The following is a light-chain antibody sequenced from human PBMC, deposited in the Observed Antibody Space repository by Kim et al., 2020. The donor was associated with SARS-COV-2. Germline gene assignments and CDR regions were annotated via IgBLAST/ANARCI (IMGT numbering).Light chain of an antibody. V-gene: IGLV4-60*03. J-gene: IGLJ3*02. Sequence: SSVQLTCTLSSGHSSYIIAWHQQQPGKAPRYLMKLEGSGSYNKGSGVPDRFSGSSSGADRYLTISNLQSEDEADYYCETWDSNPWVFGGGTQLTVL. CDR2: LEGSGSY. CDR3: ETWDSNPWV. CDR1: SGHSSYI.